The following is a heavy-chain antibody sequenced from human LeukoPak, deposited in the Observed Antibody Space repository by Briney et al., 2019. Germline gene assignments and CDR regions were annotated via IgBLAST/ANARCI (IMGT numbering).Heavy chain of an antibody. D-gene: IGHD3-3*01. CDR3: AKEIDVLRFLEWSPLPLYYYYGMDV. J-gene: IGHJ6*02. V-gene: IGHV3-53*01. Sequence: GGSLRLSCAASGLTVSSNYMSWVRQAPGKGLEWVSVIYSGGSTYYADSVKGRFTISRDNSKNTLYLQMNSLRAEDTAVYYCAKEIDVLRFLEWSPLPLYYYYGMDVWGQGTAVTVSS. CDR2: IYSGGST. CDR1: GLTVSSNY.